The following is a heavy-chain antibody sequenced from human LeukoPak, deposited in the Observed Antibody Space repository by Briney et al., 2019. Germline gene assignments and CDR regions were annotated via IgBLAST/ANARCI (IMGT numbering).Heavy chain of an antibody. D-gene: IGHD3-10*01. V-gene: IGHV4-59*08. J-gene: IGHJ4*02. CDR3: VRRPANFVGSGSPFDS. CDR2: IFHSGST. CDR1: GDSFTAYY. Sequence: SETLSLTCTVSGDSFTAYYWNWIRQPPGTGPEWLGHIFHSGSTSYNPTLKGRVTMSIDASKNQFSLSLRSVTAADTAVYYCVRRPANFVGSGSPFDSWGQGTLVSVSS.